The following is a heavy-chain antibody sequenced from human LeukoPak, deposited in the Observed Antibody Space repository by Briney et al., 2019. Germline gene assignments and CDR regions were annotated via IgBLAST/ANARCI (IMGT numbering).Heavy chain of an antibody. D-gene: IGHD7-27*01. V-gene: IGHV1-2*02. CDR1: GYTFTGYY. J-gene: IGHJ6*03. CDR2: INPNSGGT. Sequence: GASVKVSCKASGYTFTGYYMHWVRQAPGQGLEWMGWINPNSGGTNYAQKFQGRVTMTRDTSISTAYMELSRLRSDDTAVYYCARDNRANGVTQIYYYYYMDVWGKGTTVTVSS. CDR3: ARDNRANGVTQIYYYYYMDV.